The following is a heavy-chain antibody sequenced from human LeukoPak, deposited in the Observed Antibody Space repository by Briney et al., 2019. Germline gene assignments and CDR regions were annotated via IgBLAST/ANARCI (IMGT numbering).Heavy chain of an antibody. CDR3: ARDPAAAGTRGTDY. V-gene: IGHV1-46*01. CDR2: INPSDGAT. CDR1: GYTFTMYY. J-gene: IGHJ4*02. D-gene: IGHD6-25*01. Sequence: ASVKVSCKASGYTFTMYYIHWVRQAPGQGLEWMGMINPSDGATTYAQRFQGRVTMTRDMSTTTVYVDLRSLRSEDTAVYFCARDPAAAGTRGTDYWGQGTLVTVSS.